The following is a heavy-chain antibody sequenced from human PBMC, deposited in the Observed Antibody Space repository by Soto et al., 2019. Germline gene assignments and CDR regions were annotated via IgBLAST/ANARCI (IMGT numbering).Heavy chain of an antibody. CDR3: ARDRRCSSTSCPFDY. CDR1: GFTFSSYA. D-gene: IGHD2-2*01. J-gene: IGHJ4*02. CDR2: ISSSSSYI. Sequence: PGGSLRLSCAASGFTFSSYAMSWVRQAPGKGLEWVSSISSSSSYIYYADSVKGRFTISRDNAKNSLYLQMNSLRAEDTAVYYCARDRRCSSTSCPFDYWGQGTLVTVSS. V-gene: IGHV3-21*01.